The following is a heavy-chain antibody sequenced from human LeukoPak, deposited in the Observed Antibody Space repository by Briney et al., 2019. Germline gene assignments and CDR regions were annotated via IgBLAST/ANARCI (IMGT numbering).Heavy chain of an antibody. Sequence: SVNVSCTASGGTFSNYVISWVGQAPGQGREGMGGIIPILSTANYAPKFQDRVTISMDESTSTSFMELRSVRSEDTAVYYCANGNYYDRSGNHHRIYNWFDPWGQGTLVTVSS. J-gene: IGHJ5*02. CDR3: ANGNYYDRSGNHHRIYNWFDP. CDR1: GGTFSNYV. D-gene: IGHD3-22*01. V-gene: IGHV1-69*05. CDR2: IIPILSTA.